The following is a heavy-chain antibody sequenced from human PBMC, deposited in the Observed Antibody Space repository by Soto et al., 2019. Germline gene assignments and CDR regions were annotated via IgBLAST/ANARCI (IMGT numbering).Heavy chain of an antibody. J-gene: IGHJ4*02. D-gene: IGHD2-2*01. V-gene: IGHV3-66*01. CDR1: GFSVTNNY. Sequence: EVQVVESGGGLVQPGGSLRLSCAASGFSVTNNYMNWVRQAPGKGLEWVSIIDIGGNTYYADSVKDRFTISRDNSRNTXXLTSDGRRAGDRAVYYCARGRGSTGYLGREHYFDYWGQGTLVTVSP. CDR2: IDIGGNT. CDR3: ARGRGSTGYLGREHYFDY.